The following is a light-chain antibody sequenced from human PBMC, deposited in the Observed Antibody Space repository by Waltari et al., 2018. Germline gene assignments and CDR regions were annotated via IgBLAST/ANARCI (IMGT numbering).Light chain of an antibody. V-gene: IGLV4-69*01. CDR2: VNSDGGH. CDR3: ETGGHGTWV. J-gene: IGLJ3*02. Sequence: QGPGRGPRYVMKVNSDGGHYKGDEMPERFSGSSSGAGRYLTISSRQSEDEADYYCETGGHGTWVFGGGTKLTVL.